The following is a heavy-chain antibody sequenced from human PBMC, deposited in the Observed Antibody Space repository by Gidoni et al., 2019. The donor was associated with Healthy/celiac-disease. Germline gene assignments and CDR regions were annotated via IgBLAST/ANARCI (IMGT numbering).Heavy chain of an antibody. CDR2: IYYSGST. J-gene: IGHJ2*01. CDR3: ARDGGVSPGDWYFDL. Sequence: GLEWIGSIYYSGSTYYNPSLKSRVTISVDTSKNQFSLKLSSVTAADTAVYYCARDGGVSPGDWYFDLWGRGTLVTVSS. D-gene: IGHD6-13*01. V-gene: IGHV4-39*02.